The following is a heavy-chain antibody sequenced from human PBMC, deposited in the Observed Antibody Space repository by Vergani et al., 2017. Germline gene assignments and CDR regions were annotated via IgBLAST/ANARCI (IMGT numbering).Heavy chain of an antibody. Sequence: QVQLQESGPGLVKPSQTLSLTCTVSGGSISSGSYYWSWIRQPAGKGLEWIGRIYTSGSTNYNPSLKSRVTISVDTSKNQFSLKLSSVTAADTAVYYYARDSYSYGYPAMSGMDVWGQGTTVTVSS. J-gene: IGHJ6*02. CDR1: GGSISSGSYY. CDR3: ARDSYSYGYPAMSGMDV. V-gene: IGHV4-61*02. D-gene: IGHD5-18*01. CDR2: IYTSGST.